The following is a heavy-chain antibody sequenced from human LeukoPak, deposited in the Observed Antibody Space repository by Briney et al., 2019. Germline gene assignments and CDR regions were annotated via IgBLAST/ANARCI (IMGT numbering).Heavy chain of an antibody. V-gene: IGHV3-7*01. D-gene: IGHD2-2*01. CDR2: IKQDASDR. Sequence: PGGSLRLSCAASGFTFSNYWVTWVRQTPGKGLEWVANIKQDASDRHYVDSVKGRFTISRDNAKNSLYLQMNSLRAEDTAVYYCARGSRVVPAFFDYWGQGTLVTVSS. CDR1: GFTFSNYW. J-gene: IGHJ4*02. CDR3: ARGSRVVPAFFDY.